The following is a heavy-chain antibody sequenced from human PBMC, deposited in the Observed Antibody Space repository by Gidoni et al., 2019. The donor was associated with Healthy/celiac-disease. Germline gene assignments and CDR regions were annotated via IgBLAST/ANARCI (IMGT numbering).Heavy chain of an antibody. J-gene: IGHJ6*02. D-gene: IGHD3-10*01. CDR2: ISYDGSNK. V-gene: IGHV3-30*03. Sequence: QVQLVESGGGVVQPGRSLRLSCAASGFTFSSYGMHWVRQAPGKGLEWVAVISYDGSNKYYADSVKGRFTISRDNSKNTLYLQMNSLRAEDTAVYYCASLLWFGDPYYYYGMDVWGQGTTVTVSS. CDR1: GFTFSSYG. CDR3: ASLLWFGDPYYYYGMDV.